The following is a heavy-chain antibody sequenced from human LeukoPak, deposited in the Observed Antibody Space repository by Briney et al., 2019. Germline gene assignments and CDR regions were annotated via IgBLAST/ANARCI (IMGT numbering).Heavy chain of an antibody. CDR2: ISWNSGSI. J-gene: IGHJ4*02. CDR1: GFIFNNYA. V-gene: IGHV3-9*01. Sequence: PGRSLRLSCAGSGFIFNNYAMHWVRQPPGKGLEWVSGISWNSGSIDYADSVKGRFTISRDNAKNSLYLQMNSLRVEDTAFYYCAKDNRRHYTSGPNPDSLNWGQGALVTVSS. D-gene: IGHD6-19*01. CDR3: AKDNRRHYTSGPNPDSLN.